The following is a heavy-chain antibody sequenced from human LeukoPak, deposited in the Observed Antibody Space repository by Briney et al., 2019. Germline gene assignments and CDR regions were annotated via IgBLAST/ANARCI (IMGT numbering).Heavy chain of an antibody. D-gene: IGHD3-22*01. V-gene: IGHV1-2*02. CDR2: INPNSGGT. Sequence: ASVKVSCKASGYTFIGYYMHWVRQAPGQGLEWMGWINPNSGGTNYAQKFQGRVTMTRDTSISAAYMELSRLRSDDTAVYYCASSSNYDSSNYYFDYWGQGTLVTVSS. J-gene: IGHJ4*02. CDR1: GYTFIGYY. CDR3: ASSSNYDSSNYYFDY.